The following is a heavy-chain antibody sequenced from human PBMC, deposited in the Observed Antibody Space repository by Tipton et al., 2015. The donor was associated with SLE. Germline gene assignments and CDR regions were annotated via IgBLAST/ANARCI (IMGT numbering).Heavy chain of an antibody. CDR3: ARHPPGPPLAGWFDP. V-gene: IGHV4-61*05. CDR2: IDYRDIT. CDR1: GGSISSSSYY. Sequence: TLSLTCTVSGGSISSSSYYWGWIRQPPGKGLEWIGYIDYRDITNYNPSLKSRVTMSIDTSKNQFSLKLSSVTAADTAVYYCARHPPGPPLAGWFDPWGQGTLVTVSS. J-gene: IGHJ5*02.